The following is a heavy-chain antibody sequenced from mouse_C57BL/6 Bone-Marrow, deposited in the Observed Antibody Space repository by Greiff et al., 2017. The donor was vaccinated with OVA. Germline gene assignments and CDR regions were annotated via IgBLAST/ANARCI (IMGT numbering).Heavy chain of an antibody. CDR1: GYSFTGYF. CDR3: ARRGSSPGYFDV. V-gene: IGHV1-20*01. J-gene: IGHJ1*01. CDR2: INPYNGDT. Sequence: DVQLQESGPELVKPGDSVKISCKASGYSFTGYFMNWVMQSHGKSLEWIGRINPYNGDTFYNQKFKGKATLTVDKSSSTAHMELRSLTSEDSAVYYCARRGSSPGYFDVWGSGTTVTVSS. D-gene: IGHD1-1*01.